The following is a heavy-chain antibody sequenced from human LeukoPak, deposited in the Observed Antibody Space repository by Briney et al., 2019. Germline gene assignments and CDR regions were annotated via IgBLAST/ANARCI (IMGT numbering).Heavy chain of an antibody. V-gene: IGHV1-2*02. CDR1: GYTFTGYY. D-gene: IGHD1-26*01. CDR3: ARLKYSGSYVDLDY. CDR2: INPNSGGT. J-gene: IGHJ4*02. Sequence: ASVKVSCKASGYTFTGYYMHWVRQAPGQGLGWMGWINPNSGGTNYAQKFQGRVTMTRDTSISTAYMELSRLRSDDTAVYYCARLKYSGSYVDLDYWGQGTLVTVSS.